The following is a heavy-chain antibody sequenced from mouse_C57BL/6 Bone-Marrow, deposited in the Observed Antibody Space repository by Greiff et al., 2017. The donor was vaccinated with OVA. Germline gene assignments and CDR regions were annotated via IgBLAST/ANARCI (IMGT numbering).Heavy chain of an antibody. Sequence: QVQLKQSGAELVRPGASVTLSCKASGYTFTDYEMHWVKQTPVHGLEWIGAIDPETGGTAYNQKFKGKAILTADKSSSTAYMELRSLTSEDSAVYYCTRRGLLDYWGQGTTLTVSA. CDR3: TRRGLLDY. J-gene: IGHJ2*01. CDR2: IDPETGGT. CDR1: GYTFTDYE. D-gene: IGHD1-1*01. V-gene: IGHV1-15*01.